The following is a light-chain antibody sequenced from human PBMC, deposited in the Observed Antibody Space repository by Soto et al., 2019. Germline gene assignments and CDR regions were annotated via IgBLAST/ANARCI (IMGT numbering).Light chain of an antibody. CDR2: AAS. CDR3: QQSYTTPYT. J-gene: IGKJ2*01. V-gene: IGKV1-39*01. CDR1: QTITNY. Sequence: DIQMTQSPSSLSASVGDRVTITCRASQTITNYLSWYQQKLGKAPKLLIYAASSLQSGVPSRFTGSGAGTHFTLTITSLQPEDFAPYFCQQSYTTPYTFGQGTK.